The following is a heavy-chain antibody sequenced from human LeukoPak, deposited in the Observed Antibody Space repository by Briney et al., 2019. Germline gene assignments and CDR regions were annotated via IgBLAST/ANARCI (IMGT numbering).Heavy chain of an antibody. CDR1: GGTFSSYA. J-gene: IGHJ4*02. CDR2: IIPIFGTA. D-gene: IGHD6-13*01. CDR3: ARGGAYIAAAEN. V-gene: IGHV1-69*13. Sequence: SVKVSCKASGGTFSSYAISWVRQAPGQGLEWTGGIIPIFGTANYAQKFQGRITITADESTSTAYMELSSLRSEDTAVYYCARGGAYIAAAENWGQGTLVTVSS.